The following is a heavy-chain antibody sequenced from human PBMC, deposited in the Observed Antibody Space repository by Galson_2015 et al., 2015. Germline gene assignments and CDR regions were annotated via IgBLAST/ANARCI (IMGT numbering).Heavy chain of an antibody. CDR3: ARRWNYGDYAFDI. D-gene: IGHD4-17*01. J-gene: IGHJ3*02. CDR1: GYSLTNYW. Sequence: QSGAEVKKPGESLKISCKASGYSLTNYWIGWVRQMPGKGLEWMGVIYPGDSDTRYSPSFQGQVTISADKSISTAYLQWSSLKASDTAMYYCARRWNYGDYAFDIWGQGTLVTVSS. V-gene: IGHV5-51*01. CDR2: IYPGDSDT.